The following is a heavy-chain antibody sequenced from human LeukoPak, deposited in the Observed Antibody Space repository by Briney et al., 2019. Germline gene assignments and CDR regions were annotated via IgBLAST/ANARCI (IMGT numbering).Heavy chain of an antibody. CDR3: AKYDSSGYPYY. J-gene: IGHJ4*02. Sequence: GGPLRLSCAASGFSFSSFGMHWVRQAPGKGLEWVSAISGSGGSTYYADSVKGRFTISRDNSKNTLYLQMNSLRAEDTAVYYCAKYDSSGYPYYWGQGTLVTVSS. V-gene: IGHV3-23*01. CDR1: GFSFSSFG. CDR2: ISGSGGST. D-gene: IGHD3-22*01.